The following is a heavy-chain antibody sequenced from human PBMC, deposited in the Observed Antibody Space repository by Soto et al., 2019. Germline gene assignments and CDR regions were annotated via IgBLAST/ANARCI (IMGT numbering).Heavy chain of an antibody. CDR2: INHSGST. CDR3: ARSGPLLRYFDWLLSPRGTMDV. CDR1: GGSFSGYY. J-gene: IGHJ6*02. D-gene: IGHD3-9*01. Sequence: KSSETLSLTCAVYGGSFSGYYWSWIRQPPGKGLEWIGEINHSGSTNYNPSLKSRVTISVDTSKNQFSLKLSSVTAADTAVYYCARSGPLLRYFDWLLSPRGTMDVWGQGTTVTVSS. V-gene: IGHV4-34*01.